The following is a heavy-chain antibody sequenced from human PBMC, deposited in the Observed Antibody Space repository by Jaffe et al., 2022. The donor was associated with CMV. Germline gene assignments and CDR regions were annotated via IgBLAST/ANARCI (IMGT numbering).Heavy chain of an antibody. V-gene: IGHV1-2*02. Sequence: QVQLVQSGAEVKKPGASVKVSCKASGYTFTGYYMHWVRQAPGQGLEWMGWINPNSGGTNYAQKFQGRVTMTRDTSISTAYMELSRLRSDDTAVYYCARDRIIAARQGTLFIWFDPWGQGTLVTVSS. CDR1: GYTFTGYY. CDR2: INPNSGGT. J-gene: IGHJ5*02. CDR3: ARDRIIAARQGTLFIWFDP. D-gene: IGHD6-6*01.